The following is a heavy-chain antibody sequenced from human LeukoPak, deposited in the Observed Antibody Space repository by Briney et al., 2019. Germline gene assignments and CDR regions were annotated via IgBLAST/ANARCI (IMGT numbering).Heavy chain of an antibody. CDR3: ARGGYYGGSGTYGFFDY. Sequence: ASVKVSCKGSGYKFISYAMNWVRQAPGQGPEWMGWINTDTGNPTYARGFTGQYVFSVDTSVTTAYLQINSLRTEDTAVYYCARGGYYGGSGTYGFFDYWGQGSLSLSPQ. D-gene: IGHD3-10*01. CDR2: INTDTGNP. J-gene: IGHJ4*03. CDR1: GYKFISYA. V-gene: IGHV7-4-1*02.